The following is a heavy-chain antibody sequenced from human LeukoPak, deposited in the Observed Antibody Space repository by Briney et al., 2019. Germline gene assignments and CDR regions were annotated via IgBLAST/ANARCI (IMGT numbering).Heavy chain of an antibody. CDR3: ARLREIPVFGVVTKSTSYFDY. CDR1: GFTFDDYA. CDR2: ISWNSVNI. D-gene: IGHD3-3*01. J-gene: IGHJ4*02. Sequence: GGSLRLSCAASGFTFDDYAMHWVRQVPGKGLEWVSGISWNSVNIGYADSVKGRFTISRDNAKNSLYLQMNSLRAEDTAVYYCARLREIPVFGVVTKSTSYFDYWGQGTLVTVSS. V-gene: IGHV3-9*01.